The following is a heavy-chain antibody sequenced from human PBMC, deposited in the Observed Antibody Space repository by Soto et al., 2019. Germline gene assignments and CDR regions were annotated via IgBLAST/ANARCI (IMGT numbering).Heavy chain of an antibody. Sequence: QVQLQESGPGLVKPSQTLSLTCTVSGGSISSGGYYWSWIRQHPGKGLEWIGYIYYRGSTYYNPSLKSRVIISVDTSKNQFALKLSSVTAADTAVYYCAATGGRDYYYYYMDVWGKGTTVTVSS. CDR1: GGSISSGGYY. D-gene: IGHD4-17*01. V-gene: IGHV4-31*03. CDR2: IYYRGST. CDR3: AATGGRDYYYYYMDV. J-gene: IGHJ6*03.